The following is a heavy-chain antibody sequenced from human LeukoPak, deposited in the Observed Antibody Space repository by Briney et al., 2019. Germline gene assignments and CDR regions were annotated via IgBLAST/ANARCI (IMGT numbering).Heavy chain of an antibody. J-gene: IGHJ4*02. CDR1: GGSFSGYY. V-gene: IGHV4-34*01. CDR2: INHSGST. CDR3: ARGYMMGHFDY. Sequence: SETLSLTCAVYGGSFSGYYWSWIRQPPGKGREWIGEINHSGSTNYNPSLKSRVTISVDTSKNQFSLQLSSVTAADTAVYYCARGYMMGHFDYWGQGTLVTVSS. D-gene: IGHD3-16*01.